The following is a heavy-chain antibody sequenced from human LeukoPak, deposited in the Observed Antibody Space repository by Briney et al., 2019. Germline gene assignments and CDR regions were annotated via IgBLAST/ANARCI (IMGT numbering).Heavy chain of an antibody. CDR3: ARGPHTGVNYYDSSGYYY. D-gene: IGHD3-22*01. CDR1: GGSFSGYY. Sequence: SETLSLTCAVYGGSFSGYYWSWIRQPPGKGLEWIGEINHSGSTNYNPSLKSRVTISVDTSKNQFSLKLSSVTAADTAVYYCARGPHTGVNYYDSSGYYYWGQGALVTVSS. CDR2: INHSGST. J-gene: IGHJ4*02. V-gene: IGHV4-34*01.